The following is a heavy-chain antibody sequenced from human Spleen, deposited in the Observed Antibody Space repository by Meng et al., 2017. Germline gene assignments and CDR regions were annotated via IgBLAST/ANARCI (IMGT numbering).Heavy chain of an antibody. Sequence: QVQLQQSGPGLVKPSQTLSLSCAISGDSVSSNSAAWSWLRQSPSRGLEWLGRTYYRSKWYYAYGLTVKSRIAINTDTSKDQFSLQLNSVTPEDTAVYFCARWVHESGVFDYWGQGILVTVSS. V-gene: IGHV6-1*01. CDR2: TYYRSKWYY. D-gene: IGHD2-8*01. J-gene: IGHJ4*02. CDR1: GDSVSSNSAA. CDR3: ARWVHESGVFDY.